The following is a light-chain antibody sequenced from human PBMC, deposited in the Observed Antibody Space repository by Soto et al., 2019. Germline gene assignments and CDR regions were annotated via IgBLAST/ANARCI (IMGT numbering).Light chain of an antibody. CDR1: QRVNSN. Sequence: ETLMTQSPATLSLSPGERATLSCSARQRVNSNLAGYQQKLGHAPRVLIFDASTRATGIPARFSGSGSGTEFSLNISSLQSEDFAVSYCQEYNNWPWTFGKGTEVDVK. CDR3: QEYNNWPWT. V-gene: IGKV3-15*01. CDR2: DAS. J-gene: IGKJ1*01.